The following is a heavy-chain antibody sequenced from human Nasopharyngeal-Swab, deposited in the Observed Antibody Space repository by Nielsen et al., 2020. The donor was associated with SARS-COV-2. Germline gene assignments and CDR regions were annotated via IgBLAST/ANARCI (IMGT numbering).Heavy chain of an antibody. Sequence: TLSLTCTVSGGSISSGGYYWSWIRQHPGKGLEWIGYIYYSGSTYYNPSLKSRVTISVDTSKNQFSLKLSSVTAADTAVYYCARVSGQLVLIDYWGQGTLVTVSS. CDR2: IYYSGST. J-gene: IGHJ4*02. CDR1: GGSISSGGYY. CDR3: ARVSGQLVLIDY. V-gene: IGHV4-31*03. D-gene: IGHD6-6*01.